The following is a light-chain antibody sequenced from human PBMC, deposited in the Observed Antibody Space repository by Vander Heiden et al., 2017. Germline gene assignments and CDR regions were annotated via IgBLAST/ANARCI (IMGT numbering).Light chain of an antibody. Sequence: VLTLSPPTLCLSPGDRATTSCRASQSVNNSLAWYHQQPAQPPQLIIYDASYRATGVPARISGSGSGTDFTLTISSLGPEDFAVYYCQQRTFWPPALTFGGGTKVEI. CDR2: DAS. CDR3: QQRTFWPPALT. J-gene: IGKJ4*01. V-gene: IGKV3-11*01. CDR1: QSVNNS.